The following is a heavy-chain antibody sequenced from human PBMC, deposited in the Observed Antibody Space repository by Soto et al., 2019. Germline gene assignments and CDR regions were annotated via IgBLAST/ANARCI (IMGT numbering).Heavy chain of an antibody. V-gene: IGHV3-21*01. CDR1: GFTFSSYR. D-gene: IGHD3-22*01. J-gene: IGHJ4*02. CDR3: ARDSYYYDSSGHDY. CDR2: ISSSSSYI. Sequence: EVQLVESGGGLVKPGGSLRLSCAASGFTFSSYRMNWVRQAPGKGLEWVSSISSSSSYIYYADSVKGRFTISRDNAKNSLYLQMNSLRAEDTAVYYCARDSYYYDSSGHDYWGQGTLVTVSS.